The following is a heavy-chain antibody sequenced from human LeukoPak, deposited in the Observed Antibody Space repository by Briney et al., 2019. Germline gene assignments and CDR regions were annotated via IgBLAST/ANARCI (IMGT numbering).Heavy chain of an antibody. J-gene: IGHJ4*02. CDR2: INPNSGGT. CDR3: ARDKDSAVAGWLDY. CDR1: GYTFTSYD. D-gene: IGHD6-19*01. Sequence: GASVKVSCKASGYTFTSYDINWVRQAPGQGLEWMGWINPNSGGTNYAQKFQGRVTMTRDTSISTAYMELSRLRSDDTAVYYCARDKDSAVAGWLDYWGQGTLVTVSS. V-gene: IGHV1-2*02.